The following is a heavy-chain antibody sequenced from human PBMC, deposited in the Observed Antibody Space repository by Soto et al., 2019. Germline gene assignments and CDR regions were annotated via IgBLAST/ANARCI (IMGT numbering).Heavy chain of an antibody. Sequence: QVQLVQSGGEVRKPGASVKVSCKASGYTFTTYGISWVRQAPGQGLEWMGWISPYNGTTKYAEKFQGGMTMTTDTATSTAYMDLRSLRSDDTAVYYCARDGERDTGLNFYYYLHGMDAWGQGTRVTVSS. CDR3: ARDGERDTGLNFYYYLHGMDA. J-gene: IGHJ6*02. CDR2: ISPYNGTT. V-gene: IGHV1-18*04. D-gene: IGHD1-1*01. CDR1: GYTFTTYG.